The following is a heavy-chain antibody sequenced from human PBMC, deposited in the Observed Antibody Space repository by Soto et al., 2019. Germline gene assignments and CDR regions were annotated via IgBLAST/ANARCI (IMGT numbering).Heavy chain of an antibody. J-gene: IGHJ4*02. CDR3: ARAIGWFGELLGGYYFDY. Sequence: QLQLQESGSGLVKPSQTLSLTCAVSGGSISSGGYSWSWIRQPPGKGLEWVGYIYHSGSTYYNPSLRSPPTRSVDTSKDPFSLKLGSVTAADTAVYYCARAIGWFGELLGGYYFDYWGQGALVTVSS. CDR1: GGSISSGGYS. CDR2: IYHSGST. V-gene: IGHV4-30-2*01. D-gene: IGHD3-10*01.